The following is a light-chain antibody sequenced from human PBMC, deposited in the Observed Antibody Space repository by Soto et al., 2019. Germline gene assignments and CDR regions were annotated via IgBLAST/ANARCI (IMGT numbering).Light chain of an antibody. CDR3: QQYYSTPPT. V-gene: IGKV4-1*01. CDR2: WAS. CDR1: PRSLYSPNNKDY. Sequence: VIIHSPDYLAGSLRQRSPIHSKSSPRSLYSPNNKDYLGWYQQKPGQPPKLLIYWASTRESGVPDRFSGSGSGTDFTLTISSLQAEDVAVYYCQQYYSTPPTFGGGTEVEIK. J-gene: IGKJ4*01.